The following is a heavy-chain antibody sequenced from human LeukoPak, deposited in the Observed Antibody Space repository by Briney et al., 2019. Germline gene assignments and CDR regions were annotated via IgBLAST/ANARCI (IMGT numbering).Heavy chain of an antibody. D-gene: IGHD3-9*01. CDR2: IYYSGST. J-gene: IGHJ4*02. CDR3: ARAVKGYYDILTGLLDY. CDR1: GGSISSYY. Sequence: SETLSLTCTVSGGSISSYYWSWIRQPPGKGLEWIGYIYYSGSTNYNPSLKSRVTISVDTSKNQFSLKLSSVTAADTAVYYCARAVKGYYDILTGLLDYWGQGTLVTVSS. V-gene: IGHV4-59*01.